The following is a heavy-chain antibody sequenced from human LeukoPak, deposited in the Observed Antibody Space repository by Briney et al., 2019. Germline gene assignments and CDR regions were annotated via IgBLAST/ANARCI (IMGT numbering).Heavy chain of an antibody. D-gene: IGHD3-10*01. Sequence: ASVKVSCKASGYTFTSYYMHWVRQAPGQGLEWMGWINPNSGGTNYAQKFQGRVTMTRDTSISTAYMELSRLRSDDTAVYYCARVMGRHLVYFDYWGQGTLVTVSS. CDR3: ARVMGRHLVYFDY. CDR2: INPNSGGT. V-gene: IGHV1-2*02. J-gene: IGHJ4*02. CDR1: GYTFTSYY.